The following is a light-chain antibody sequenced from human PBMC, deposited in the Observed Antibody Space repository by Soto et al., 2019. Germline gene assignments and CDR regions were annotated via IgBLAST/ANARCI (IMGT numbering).Light chain of an antibody. CDR1: SSDIGGYNF. Sequence: QSALTQPPSASGSPGQSVAISCTGTSSDIGGYNFVSWYQQHPGKAPKLMIYDVTKRPSGVPDRFSGSKSGNTATLIVSGLQAEDEADYHCGSHGGSNNPYVFGPGTKVTVL. J-gene: IGLJ1*01. CDR3: GSHGGSNNPYV. V-gene: IGLV2-8*01. CDR2: DVT.